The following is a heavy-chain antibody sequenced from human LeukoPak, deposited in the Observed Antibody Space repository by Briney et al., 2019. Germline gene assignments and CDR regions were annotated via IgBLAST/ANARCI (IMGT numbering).Heavy chain of an antibody. CDR2: IYYSGST. J-gene: IGHJ4*02. Sequence: SGTLSLTCAVSGGSISSSNWWSWVLQPPGKGLEWIGYIYYSGSTNYNPSLKSRVTISVDTSKNQFSLKLSSVTAADTAVYYCARAFPYYYDSSGYISLFDYWGQGTLVTVSS. V-gene: IGHV4-4*02. D-gene: IGHD3-22*01. CDR3: ARAFPYYYDSSGYISLFDY. CDR1: GGSISSSNW.